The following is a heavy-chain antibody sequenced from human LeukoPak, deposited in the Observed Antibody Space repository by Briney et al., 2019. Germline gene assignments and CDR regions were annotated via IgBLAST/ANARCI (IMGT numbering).Heavy chain of an antibody. V-gene: IGHV3-23*01. D-gene: IGHD3-9*01. J-gene: IGHJ4*02. CDR3: AKSYYDILTGYYGDY. Sequence: TGGSLRLSCAASGFTFSSYAMSWVRQAPGKGLEWVSAISGSGGSTYYADSVKGRFTISRDNSKNTLYLQMNSLRAEDTAVYYCAKSYYDILTGYYGDYWGQGTLVTVSS. CDR1: GFTFSSYA. CDR2: ISGSGGST.